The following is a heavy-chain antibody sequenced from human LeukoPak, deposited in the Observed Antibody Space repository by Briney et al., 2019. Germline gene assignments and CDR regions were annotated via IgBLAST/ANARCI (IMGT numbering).Heavy chain of an antibody. D-gene: IGHD6-13*01. V-gene: IGHV1-18*01. CDR3: ARGTNEAGYSSSWYEVNWFDP. J-gene: IGHJ5*02. CDR2: INAYNGNT. Sequence: ASVKVSCKASGYTFTSYGISWVRQAPGQGLEWMGWINAYNGNTNYAQKLQGRVTMTTDTSTSTAYMELRSLRSDDTAVYYCARGTNEAGYSSSWYEVNWFDPWGQGTLVTVSS. CDR1: GYTFTSYG.